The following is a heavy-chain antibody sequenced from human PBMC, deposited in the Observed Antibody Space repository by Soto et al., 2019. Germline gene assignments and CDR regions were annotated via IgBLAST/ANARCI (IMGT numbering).Heavy chain of an antibody. D-gene: IGHD3-10*01. CDR1: GFTFSSYA. J-gene: IGHJ4*02. V-gene: IGHV3-23*01. Sequence: GGSLRLSCAASGFTFSSYAMSWVRQAPGKGLEWVSAISGSGGSSYYADSVKGRFTISRDNSKNTLYLQMNSLRAEDTAVYYCAKDTLLWFGELHKKTTYYFDYWGQGTLVTVSS. CDR3: AKDTLLWFGELHKKTTYYFDY. CDR2: ISGSGGSS.